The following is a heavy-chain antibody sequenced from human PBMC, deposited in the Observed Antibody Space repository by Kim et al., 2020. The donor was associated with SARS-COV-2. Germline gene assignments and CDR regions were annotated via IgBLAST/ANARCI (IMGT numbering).Heavy chain of an antibody. J-gene: IGHJ3*01. CDR3: ARHGISGRCNFDV. D-gene: IGHD6-25*01. Sequence: SETLSLTCTVSGSSIGIHYYWAWIRQPPGRGLEWIGSIAHSGHIYFNPSLQSRVAMSVDASKKEFFVNLTSVTAADTALYFCARHGISGRCNFDVWGRG. CDR1: GSSIGIHYY. V-gene: IGHV4-38-2*02. CDR2: IAHSGHI.